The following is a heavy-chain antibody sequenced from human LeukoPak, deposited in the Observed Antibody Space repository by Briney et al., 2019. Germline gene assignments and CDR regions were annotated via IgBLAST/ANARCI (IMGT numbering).Heavy chain of an antibody. CDR2: INPNSGGT. J-gene: IGHJ4*02. Sequence: ASVKVSCKASGYTFTGYYMHWVRQAPGQGLEWMGWINPNSGGTNYAQKFQGRVTMTRDTSISTAYMELSRLRSDDTAVYYCAREIGDIAYPHFDYWGQGTLVTVSS. D-gene: IGHD5-12*01. CDR1: GYTFTGYY. V-gene: IGHV1-2*02. CDR3: AREIGDIAYPHFDY.